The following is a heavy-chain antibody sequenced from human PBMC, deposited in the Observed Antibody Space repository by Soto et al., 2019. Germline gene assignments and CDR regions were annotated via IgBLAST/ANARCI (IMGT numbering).Heavy chain of an antibody. J-gene: IGHJ4*02. V-gene: IGHV3-23*01. Sequence: GGSLRLSCAASGFTFSSYAMSWVRQAPGKGLEWVSAIIGSGGSTYYADSVKGRFTISRDNSKNTLYLQMNSLRAEDTAVYYCAKDAWDYYDSSGYYLLYFDYWGQGTLVTVSS. CDR1: GFTFSSYA. CDR3: AKDAWDYYDSSGYYLLYFDY. CDR2: IIGSGGST. D-gene: IGHD3-22*01.